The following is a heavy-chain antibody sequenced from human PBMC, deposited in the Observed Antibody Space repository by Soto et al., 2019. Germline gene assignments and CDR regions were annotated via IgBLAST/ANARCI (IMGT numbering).Heavy chain of an antibody. D-gene: IGHD3-22*01. CDR3: ARAGGATMIPSVGY. CDR2: ISAYNGNT. V-gene: IGHV1-18*01. J-gene: IGHJ4*02. Sequence: QVQLVQSGAEVKKPWASVHVSCKASGYTFTSYGISWVRQAPGQGLEWMGWISAYNGNTNYAQNLQGRVTMTTDTSTSTAYLERMSLRSDDTAVYYCARAGGATMIPSVGYWGQGTLVTVSS. CDR1: GYTFTSYG.